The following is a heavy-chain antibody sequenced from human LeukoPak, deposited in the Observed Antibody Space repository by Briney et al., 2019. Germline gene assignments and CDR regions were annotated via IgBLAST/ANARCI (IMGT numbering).Heavy chain of an antibody. Sequence: GGSLRLSCAASGFTFSSYAMSWVRQAPGKGLEWVAVISYDGSNKYYADSVKGRFTISRDNSKNTLYLQMNSLRAEDTAVYYCAKATAVAGISPNFDYWGQGTLVTVSS. J-gene: IGHJ4*02. V-gene: IGHV3-30-3*01. CDR1: GFTFSSYA. D-gene: IGHD6-19*01. CDR2: ISYDGSNK. CDR3: AKATAVAGISPNFDY.